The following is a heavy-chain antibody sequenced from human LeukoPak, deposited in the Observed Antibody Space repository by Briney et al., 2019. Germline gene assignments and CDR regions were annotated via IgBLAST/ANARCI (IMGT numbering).Heavy chain of an antibody. J-gene: IGHJ4*02. Sequence: HPSETLSLTCAVYGGSFSGYYWSWIRQPPGKGLEWIGEINHSGSTNYNPSLKSRVTISVDTSKNQFSLKLSSVTAADTAVYYCASSREDILPTSYYFDYWGQGTLVTVSS. CDR3: ASSREDILPTSYYFDY. CDR2: INHSGST. V-gene: IGHV4-34*01. D-gene: IGHD3-9*01. CDR1: GGSFSGYY.